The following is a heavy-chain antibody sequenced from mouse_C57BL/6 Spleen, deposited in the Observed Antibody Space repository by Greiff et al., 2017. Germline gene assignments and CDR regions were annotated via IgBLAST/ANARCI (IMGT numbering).Heavy chain of an antibody. D-gene: IGHD1-1*01. Sequence: EVKVVESGGGLVQPKGSLKLSCAASGFSFNTYAMNWVRQAPGKGLEWVARIRSKSNNYATYYADSVKDRFTISRDDSESMLYLQMNNLKTEDTAMYYCVRGLHYGSSYDYAMDYWGQGTSVTVSS. J-gene: IGHJ4*01. CDR3: VRGLHYGSSYDYAMDY. CDR1: GFSFNTYA. V-gene: IGHV10-1*01. CDR2: IRSKSNNYAT.